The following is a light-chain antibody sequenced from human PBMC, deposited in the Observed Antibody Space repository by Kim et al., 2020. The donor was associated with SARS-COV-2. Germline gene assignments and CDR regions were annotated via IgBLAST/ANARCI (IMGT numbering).Light chain of an antibody. V-gene: IGLV2-14*01. J-gene: IGLJ2*01. Sequence: QSALTQPASVSGSPGQSITISCTGTSSDVGGYNYVSWYQQHPGKAPKLMIYDVSKRPSGVSNRFAGPESGNTASLTIPGLQDEDEADYYCSSYTSSSTVVFGGGTQLTVL. CDR2: DVS. CDR3: SSYTSSSTVV. CDR1: SSDVGGYNY.